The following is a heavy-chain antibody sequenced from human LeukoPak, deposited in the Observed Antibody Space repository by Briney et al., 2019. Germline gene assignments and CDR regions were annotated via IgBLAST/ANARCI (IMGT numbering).Heavy chain of an antibody. J-gene: IGHJ1*01. Sequence: HGESLKISCKASGYSFTNYWIGWARQMPGRGLEWMGIIYPGDSDTRYSPSFQGQVTVSADNSISTAYLQWSSLKASDTAIYYCVKGWRGSLYDPAEHWGQGTLITVSS. CDR1: GYSFTNYW. V-gene: IGHV5-51*01. D-gene: IGHD1-26*01. CDR2: IYPGDSDT. CDR3: VKGWRGSLYDPAEH.